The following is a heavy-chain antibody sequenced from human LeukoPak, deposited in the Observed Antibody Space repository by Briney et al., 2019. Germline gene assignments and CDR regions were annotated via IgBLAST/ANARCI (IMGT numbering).Heavy chain of an antibody. CDR3: ASLYYDSSGLFNY. V-gene: IGHV1-2*02. Sequence: ASVKVSCKASGYTFTGYYMHWVRQAPGQGLEWMGWINPNSGGTNYAQKFQGRVTMTRDTSISTAYMELSRLRSDDTAVYYCASLYYDSSGLFNYWGQGTLVTVSS. J-gene: IGHJ4*02. CDR2: INPNSGGT. D-gene: IGHD3-22*01. CDR1: GYTFTGYY.